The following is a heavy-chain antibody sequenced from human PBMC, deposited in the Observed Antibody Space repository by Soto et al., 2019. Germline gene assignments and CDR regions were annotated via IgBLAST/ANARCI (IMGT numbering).Heavy chain of an antibody. D-gene: IGHD2-8*01. CDR2: ISTYNGNT. CDR1: GYTFTTYD. CDR3: ARDPYHVLMVNAPNLYGMDV. V-gene: IGHV1-18*01. J-gene: IGHJ6*02. Sequence: ASVKVSCKASGYTFTTYDISWGRQAPGQGLEWMGRISTYNGNTNYPQSLQGRLTMTTDTSTTTAYMELRSLRSDDTAVYYCARDPYHVLMVNAPNLYGMDVWGQGTTVTVSS.